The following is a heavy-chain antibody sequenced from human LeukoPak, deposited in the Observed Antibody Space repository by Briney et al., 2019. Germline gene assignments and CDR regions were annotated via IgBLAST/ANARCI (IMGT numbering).Heavy chain of an antibody. CDR1: GFTFSDYY. CDR3: ARGPDYYDSSGYYGIDY. CDR2: ISGSGSII. V-gene: IGHV3-11*04. Sequence: GGSLRLSCAASGFTFSDYYMSWIRQAPGKGLEWVSYISGSGSIIDYADSVKGRFIISRDNAKNSLSLQMNSLRAEDTAVYYCARGPDYYDSSGYYGIDYWGQGTLVTVSS. J-gene: IGHJ4*02. D-gene: IGHD3-22*01.